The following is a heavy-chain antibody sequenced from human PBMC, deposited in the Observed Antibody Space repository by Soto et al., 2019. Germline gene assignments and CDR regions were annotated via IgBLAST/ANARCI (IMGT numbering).Heavy chain of an antibody. V-gene: IGHV4-39*01. CDR1: GGSISSSSYC. CDR3: AALSGGSFVGGDAFDI. Sequence: SETLSLTCTVSGGSISSSSYCWGGSRQPAGKGLEWIGSIYYSGSTYYNPSLKSRVTISVDTSKNQFSLKLSSVTAADTAVYYCAALSGGSFVGGDAFDIWGRGTTVTVSS. CDR2: IYYSGST. D-gene: IGHD2-15*01. J-gene: IGHJ3*02.